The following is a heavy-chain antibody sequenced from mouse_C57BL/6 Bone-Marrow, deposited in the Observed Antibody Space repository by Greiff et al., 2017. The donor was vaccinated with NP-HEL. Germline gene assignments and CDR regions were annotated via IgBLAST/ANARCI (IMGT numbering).Heavy chain of an antibody. J-gene: IGHJ4*01. CDR1: GYTFTSYW. CDR3: ARERRWYYAMDY. D-gene: IGHD1-1*01. Sequence: VQLQQPGAELVKPGASVKLSCKASGYTFTSYWMHWVKQRPGQGLEWIGMIHPNSGSTNYNEKFKSKATLTVDKSSSTAYMQLSSLTSEDSAVYYCARERRWYYAMDYWGQGTSVTVSS. CDR2: IHPNSGST. V-gene: IGHV1-64*01.